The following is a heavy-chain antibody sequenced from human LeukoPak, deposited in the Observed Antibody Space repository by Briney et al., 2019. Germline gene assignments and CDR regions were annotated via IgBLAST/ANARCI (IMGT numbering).Heavy chain of an antibody. D-gene: IGHD6-13*01. CDR2: IIPIFGIA. Sequence: ASVTVSCKASGGTFSSYAISWVRQAHGQGLEWMGRIIPIFGIANYAQTVQGRVTITTDESTSTAYMELISQRSEDTAVYYCASEGTDSSSWYRYYYYYMDVWGKGTTVTVSS. J-gene: IGHJ6*03. V-gene: IGHV1-69*05. CDR3: ASEGTDSSSWYRYYYYYMDV. CDR1: GGTFSSYA.